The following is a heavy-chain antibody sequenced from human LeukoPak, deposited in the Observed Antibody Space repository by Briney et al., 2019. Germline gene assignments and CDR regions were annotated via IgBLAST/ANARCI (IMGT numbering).Heavy chain of an antibody. CDR1: GFTFSSYA. V-gene: IGHV3-30-3*01. CDR3: AGGAIDSLDYYGMDY. J-gene: IGHJ4*02. CDR2: ISYDGSNK. Sequence: GGSLRLSCAASGFTFSSYAMHWVRQAPGKGLEWVAVISYDGSNKYYADSVKGRFTISRDNSKNTLYLQMNSLRAEDTAVYYWAGGAIDSLDYYGMDYWGQGTMVTVSS. D-gene: IGHD3-22*01.